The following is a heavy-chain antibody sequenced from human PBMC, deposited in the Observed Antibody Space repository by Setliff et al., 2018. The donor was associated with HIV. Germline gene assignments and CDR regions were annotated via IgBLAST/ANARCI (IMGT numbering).Heavy chain of an antibody. CDR1: GYSFTTNY. CDR2: INPSNDAT. D-gene: IGHD6-19*01. Sequence: ASVKVSCKASGYSFTTNYMHWVRQAPGQGLEWMGIINPSNDATTYAQKFQGRVTMTRDTSTSTVNMELSSLRFEDTAVYYCARDGGPGSGWGDYSYYYSMDVWGKGTTVTVSS. J-gene: IGHJ6*04. V-gene: IGHV1-46*01. CDR3: ARDGGPGSGWGDYSYYYSMDV.